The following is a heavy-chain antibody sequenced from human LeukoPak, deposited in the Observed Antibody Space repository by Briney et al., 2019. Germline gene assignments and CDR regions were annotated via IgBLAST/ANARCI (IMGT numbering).Heavy chain of an antibody. CDR3: ATPFYCGGDCYRYWYFDL. CDR2: MNPNSGNT. D-gene: IGHD2-21*02. V-gene: IGHV1-8*01. CDR1: GYTFTSYD. J-gene: IGHJ2*01. Sequence: ASVKVSCKASGYTFTSYDINWVRQATGQGLEWMGWMNPNSGNTGYAQKFQGRVTMIRNTSISTAYMELSSLRSEDTAVYYCATPFYCGGDCYRYWYFDLWGRGALVTVSS.